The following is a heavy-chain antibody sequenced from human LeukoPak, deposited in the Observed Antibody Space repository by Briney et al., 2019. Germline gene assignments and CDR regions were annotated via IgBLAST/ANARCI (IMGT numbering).Heavy chain of an antibody. CDR3: AKAQGYFDL. Sequence: GGSLRLSCAGPGFSFNSYAMSWVRQAPGKGLEWVSTIGGSGYSTNYADSVKGRFTISRDNSKNTLYLQMSSLRAEDTAVYYCAKAQGYFDLWGRGTLVTVSS. CDR1: GFSFNSYA. CDR2: IGGSGYST. V-gene: IGHV3-23*01. J-gene: IGHJ2*01.